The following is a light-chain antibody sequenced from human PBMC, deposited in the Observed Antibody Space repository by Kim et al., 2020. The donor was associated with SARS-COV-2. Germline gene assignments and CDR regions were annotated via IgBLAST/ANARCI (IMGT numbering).Light chain of an antibody. CDR2: MAS. J-gene: IGKJ5*01. Sequence: SVGDRDTRTCRASQSISKSLDWYQQKTGKAPQVLFYMASSVESGVPSKCSGSGSGTEFTLTISSLQPDDFATYYCEQYNTDPPTFGAGTRLEIK. V-gene: IGKV1-5*03. CDR3: EQYNTDPPT. CDR1: QSISKS.